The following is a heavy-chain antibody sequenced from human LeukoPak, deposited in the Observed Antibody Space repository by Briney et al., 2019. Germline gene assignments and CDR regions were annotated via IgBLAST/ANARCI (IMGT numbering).Heavy chain of an antibody. D-gene: IGHD6-19*01. CDR3: ARDGVAVAGDTLYYMDV. CDR2: LWSDGSSK. V-gene: IGHV3-33*01. J-gene: IGHJ6*03. Sequence: PGRSLRLFCAASGFTFSRYGMHWVRQAPGKGLEWVAVLWSDGSSKYSVDSVQGRFTISRDNSKTTLYLQMNSLRDEDTAVYYCARDGVAVAGDTLYYMDVWGKGTTVTVSS. CDR1: GFTFSRYG.